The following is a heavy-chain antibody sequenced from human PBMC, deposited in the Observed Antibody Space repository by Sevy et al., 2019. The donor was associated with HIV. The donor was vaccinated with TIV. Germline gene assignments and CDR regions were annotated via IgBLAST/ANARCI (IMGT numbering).Heavy chain of an antibody. D-gene: IGHD2-8*01. Sequence: LSLTCAASGFTFSYAWMNWVRQAPGKGLEWVGRIKSKADGGTIDYAAPVKGRFTISRDDSKNTLYLQMNSLKTEDTAVYYCTTDPIIVLMVTDGMDVWGQGTTVTVSS. CDR2: IKSKADGGTI. CDR3: TTDPIIVLMVTDGMDV. V-gene: IGHV3-15*01. J-gene: IGHJ6*02. CDR1: GFTFSYAW.